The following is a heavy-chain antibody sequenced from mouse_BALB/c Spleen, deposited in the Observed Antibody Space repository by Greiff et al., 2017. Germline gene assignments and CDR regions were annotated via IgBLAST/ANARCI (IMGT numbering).Heavy chain of an antibody. J-gene: IGHJ1*01. D-gene: IGHD2-3*01. CDR3: ARGGDGYYYWYFDV. CDR1: GFTFSSYA. Sequence: EVKLMESGGGLVKPGGSLKLSCAASGFTFSSYAMSWVRQTPEKRLEWVASISSGGSTYYPDSVKGRFTISRDNARNILYLQMSSLRSEDTAMYYCARGGDGYYYWYFDVWGAGTTVTVSS. V-gene: IGHV5-6-5*01. CDR2: ISSGGST.